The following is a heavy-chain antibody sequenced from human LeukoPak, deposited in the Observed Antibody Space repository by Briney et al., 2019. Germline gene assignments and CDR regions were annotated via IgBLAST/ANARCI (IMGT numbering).Heavy chain of an antibody. Sequence: SETLSLTCTMSGDSISGSYWSWLRLPAGKGLEWIGRIYTSGSTNYNPSLKSRVTMSVDTSKNQFSLKLSSVTAADTAVYYCARSSPGLADYYDSSGYYQLDYWGQGTLVTVSS. V-gene: IGHV4-4*07. CDR2: IYTSGST. J-gene: IGHJ4*02. D-gene: IGHD3-22*01. CDR3: ARSSPGLADYYDSSGYYQLDY. CDR1: GDSISGSY.